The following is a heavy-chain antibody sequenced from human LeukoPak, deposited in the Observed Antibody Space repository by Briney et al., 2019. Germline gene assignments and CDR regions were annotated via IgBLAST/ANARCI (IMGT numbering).Heavy chain of an antibody. V-gene: IGHV3-23*01. Sequence: PGGSLRLSCAASGFTFSSYAMSWVRQAPGKGLEWVSAISGSGGSTYYADSVKGRFTISRDNSKNTLYLQMNSLRAEDTAVYYCAGSKYYYDSSGYFYWGQGTLVTVSS. CDR3: AGSKYYYDSSGYFY. D-gene: IGHD3-22*01. CDR1: GFTFSSYA. CDR2: ISGSGGST. J-gene: IGHJ4*02.